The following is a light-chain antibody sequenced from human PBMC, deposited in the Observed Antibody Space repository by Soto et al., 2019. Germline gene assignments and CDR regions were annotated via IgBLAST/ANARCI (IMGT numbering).Light chain of an antibody. CDR1: QSVRSTY. CDR3: QQYGSSVT. J-gene: IGKJ3*01. Sequence: EIVLTQSPGTLSLSPGERATLSCRASQSVRSTYLAWYQQKPGQAPRLLIYGASSRATGIPDRFSGSGSGTDCTLIISRLEPEDFAVYYCQQYGSSVTFGPGTKVDIK. V-gene: IGKV3-20*01. CDR2: GAS.